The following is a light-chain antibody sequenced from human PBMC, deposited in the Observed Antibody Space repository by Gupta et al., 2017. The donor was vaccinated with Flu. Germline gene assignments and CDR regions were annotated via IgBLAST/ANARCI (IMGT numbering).Light chain of an antibody. J-gene: IGKJ1*01. CDR3: QQYYSTPTWT. V-gene: IGKV4-1*01. Sequence: DIVMTQSPDSLAVSLGERATINCKSSQSVLKFSNNKNYLAWYQQKPGQPPKLLIYWASTRESGVPDRFSGSGSGTDFTLTISSLQAEDVAFYYCQQYYSTPTWTFGQGTKVEIK. CDR1: QSVLKFSNNKNY. CDR2: WAS.